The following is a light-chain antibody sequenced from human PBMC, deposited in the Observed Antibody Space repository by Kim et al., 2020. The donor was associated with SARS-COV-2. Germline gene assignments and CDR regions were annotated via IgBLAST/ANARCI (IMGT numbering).Light chain of an antibody. CDR2: RNN. J-gene: IGLJ1*01. CDR1: SSIIGCSY. CDR3: AAWDDSLSGYV. V-gene: IGLV1-47*01. Sequence: GPRVTFSCSGTSSIIGCSYVFWYQKLPGTAPQLLIYRNNQRPSGVPDRFSGSKSGTSASLAISGLRSEDEADYYCAAWDDSLSGYVFGTGTKVTVL.